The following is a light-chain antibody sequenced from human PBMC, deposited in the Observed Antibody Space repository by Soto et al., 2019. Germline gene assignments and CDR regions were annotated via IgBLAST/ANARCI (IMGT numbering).Light chain of an antibody. Sequence: QSALTQPPSVSGAPGQRVTISCTGSSSNIGAGYDVHWYQQLPGTAPKLLIFDNSNRPSGVPDRFSGSKSGTSASLAITGLQAEDEADYYCQSSDSSLSGSVFGGGTKLTVL. V-gene: IGLV1-40*01. CDR1: SSNIGAGYD. J-gene: IGLJ3*02. CDR3: QSSDSSLSGSV. CDR2: DNS.